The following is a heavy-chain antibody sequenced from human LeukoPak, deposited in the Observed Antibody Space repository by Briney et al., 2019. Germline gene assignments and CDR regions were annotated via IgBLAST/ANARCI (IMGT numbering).Heavy chain of an antibody. J-gene: IGHJ4*02. CDR2: IYHSGST. Sequence: SETLSLTCAVSGGSISSGGYSWSWIRQPPGKGLEWIGYIYHSGSTYYNPSLKSRVTISVDTSKNQLSLNLTSVTAADTAVYYCARDRKGWIQIDYWGQGTLVTVSS. D-gene: IGHD5-18*01. CDR1: GGSISSGGYS. V-gene: IGHV4-30-2*01. CDR3: ARDRKGWIQIDY.